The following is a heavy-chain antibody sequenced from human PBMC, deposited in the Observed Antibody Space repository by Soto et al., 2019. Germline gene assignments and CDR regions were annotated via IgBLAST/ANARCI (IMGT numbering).Heavy chain of an antibody. CDR3: AVRLVVVPAATNYYYYGMDV. D-gene: IGHD2-2*01. V-gene: IGHV1-69*06. CDR2: IIPIFGTA. J-gene: IGHJ6*02. CDR1: GRTFSSYA. Sequence: ASVEVSCKASGRTFSSYAISWVRQAPGQGLEWMGGIIPIFGTANYAQKFQGRVTITADKSTSTAYMELSSLRPEDTAVYYCAVRLVVVPAATNYYYYGMDVWGQGITVTGSS.